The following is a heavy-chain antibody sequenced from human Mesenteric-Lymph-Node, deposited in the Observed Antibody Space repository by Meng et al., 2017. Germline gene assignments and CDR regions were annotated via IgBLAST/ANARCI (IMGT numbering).Heavy chain of an antibody. J-gene: IGHJ5*02. Sequence: QVQRQEWGAGLLKPSETLSLTCAVYGGSFSGYYWSWIRQPPGKGLEWIGEINHSGSTNYNPSLKSRVTISVDTSKNQFSLKLSSVTAADTAVYYCARDSSYYDFWSGYYGNWFDPWGQGTLVTVSS. CDR2: INHSGST. CDR1: GGSFSGYY. D-gene: IGHD3-3*01. V-gene: IGHV4-34*01. CDR3: ARDSSYYDFWSGYYGNWFDP.